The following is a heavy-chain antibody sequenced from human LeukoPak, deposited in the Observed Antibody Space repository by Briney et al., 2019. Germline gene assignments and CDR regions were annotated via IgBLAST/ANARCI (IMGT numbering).Heavy chain of an antibody. D-gene: IGHD3-3*01. Sequence: GGSLRLSCAASGFTFSSYSMNWVRQAPGKGLEWVSSISSSSTYIYYADSVKGRFTISRDNARNSLYLQMNSLRAEDTAAYYCARDYDFWSGYPNSLHPFDYWGQGTLVTVSS. J-gene: IGHJ4*02. V-gene: IGHV3-21*01. CDR3: ARDYDFWSGYPNSLHPFDY. CDR1: GFTFSSYS. CDR2: ISSSSTYI.